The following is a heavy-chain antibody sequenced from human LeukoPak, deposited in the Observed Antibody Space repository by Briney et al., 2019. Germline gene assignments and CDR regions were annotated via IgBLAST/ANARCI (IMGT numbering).Heavy chain of an antibody. CDR2: IYYSGST. D-gene: IGHD4-17*01. CDR1: GGSISGSSYY. J-gene: IGHJ6*03. V-gene: IGHV4-39*07. Sequence: PSETLSLTCTVSGGSISGSSYYWGWIRQPPGKGLEWIGSIYYSGSTYYNPSLKSRVTISVDTSKNQFSLKLSSVTAADTAVYYCARVLLYDYGETYYMDVWGKGTTVTISS. CDR3: ARVLLYDYGETYYMDV.